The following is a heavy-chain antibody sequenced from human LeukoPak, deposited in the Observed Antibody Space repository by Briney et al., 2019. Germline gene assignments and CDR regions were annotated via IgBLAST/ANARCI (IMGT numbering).Heavy chain of an antibody. D-gene: IGHD2-15*01. CDR1: GYSISSGYY. CDR3: ARDRADIVVVVAATRTYNWFDP. CDR2: IYYSGST. Sequence: SETLSLTCTVSGYSISSGYYWGWIRPPPGKGLEWIGIIYYSGSTYYNPSLKSRVTISVDTSKNQFSLKLSSVTAADTAVYYCARDRADIVVVVAATRTYNWFDPWGQGTLVTVSS. J-gene: IGHJ5*01. V-gene: IGHV4-38-2*02.